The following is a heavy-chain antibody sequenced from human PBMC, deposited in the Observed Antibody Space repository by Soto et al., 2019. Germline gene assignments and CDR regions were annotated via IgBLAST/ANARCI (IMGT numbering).Heavy chain of an antibody. J-gene: IGHJ6*02. CDR3: AREGFMIVLTSYHYGMDV. CDR1: GISFCSYG. D-gene: IGHD3-22*01. V-gene: IGHV3-48*02. Sequence: PGGSLRLCCATSGISFCSYGMNWVRQAPGKGLEWVSYISSRSSTIYYADSVKGRFTISRDNAKNSLYLQMNSLRDEDTAVYYCAREGFMIVLTSYHYGMDVWGQGTTVTVSS. CDR2: ISSRSSTI.